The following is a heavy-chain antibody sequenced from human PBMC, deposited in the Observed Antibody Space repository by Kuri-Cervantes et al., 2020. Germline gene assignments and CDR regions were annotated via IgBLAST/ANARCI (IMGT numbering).Heavy chain of an antibody. D-gene: IGHD5-18*01. J-gene: IGHJ4*02. CDR1: GFTFSSCA. CDR2: VSWNSGSI. Sequence: GGSLRLSCAASGFTFSSCAMSWVRQAPGKGLEWVSGVSWNSGSIGYADSVKGRFTISRDNAKNSLYLQMNSLRAEDAAVYYCAKQVDTAVDYWGQGTLVTVSS. V-gene: IGHV3-9*01. CDR3: AKQVDTAVDY.